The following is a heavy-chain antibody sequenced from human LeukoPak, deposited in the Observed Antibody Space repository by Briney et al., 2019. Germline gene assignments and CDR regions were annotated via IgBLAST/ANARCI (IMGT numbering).Heavy chain of an antibody. J-gene: IGHJ6*02. CDR3: ARGGGLDV. CDR1: GFTFSSYW. CDR2: INHNGNVN. Sequence: GGSLRLSCAASGFTFSSYWMNWARQAPGKGLEWVASINHNGNVNYYVDSVKGRFTISRDNAKNSLYLQMSNLRAEDTDVYFCARGGGLDVWGQGATVTVSS. D-gene: IGHD3-16*01. V-gene: IGHV3-7*03.